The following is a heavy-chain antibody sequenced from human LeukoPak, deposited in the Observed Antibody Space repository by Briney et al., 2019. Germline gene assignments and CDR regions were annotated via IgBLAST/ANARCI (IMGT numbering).Heavy chain of an antibody. CDR2: IYSGGST. CDR1: GFTVSYNY. D-gene: IGHD4-23*01. Sequence: QTGGSLRLSCAASGFTVSYNYMNWVRQAPGKGLEWVSIIYSGGSTYYADSVKGRFTISRDNSKNTVYLQMNSLRAEDTAVYYCARTLAESGNHFDYWGLGTLVSVSS. CDR3: ARTLAESGNHFDY. V-gene: IGHV3-53*01. J-gene: IGHJ4*02.